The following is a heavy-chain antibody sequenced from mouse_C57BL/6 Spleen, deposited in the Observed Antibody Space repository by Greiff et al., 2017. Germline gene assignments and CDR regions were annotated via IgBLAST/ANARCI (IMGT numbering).Heavy chain of an antibody. J-gene: IGHJ4*01. CDR3: ARANPTYDYDEGYAMDY. CDR1: GYTFTSYG. Sequence: EVQLQESGAELVRPGSSVKMSCKTSGYTFTSYGINWVKQRPGQGLEWIGYIYIGNGYTEYNEKFKGKATMTSETSSSTAYMQLSSLTSEDYTINFWARANPTYDYDEGYAMDYWGQGTSVTVSS. V-gene: IGHV1-58*01. CDR2: IYIGNGYT. D-gene: IGHD2-4*01.